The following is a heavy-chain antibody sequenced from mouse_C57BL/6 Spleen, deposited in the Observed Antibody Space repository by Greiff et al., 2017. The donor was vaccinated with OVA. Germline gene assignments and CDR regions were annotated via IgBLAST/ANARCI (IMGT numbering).Heavy chain of an antibody. Sequence: VKLQESGPELVKPGASVKISCKASGYAFSSSWMNWVKQRPGKGLEWIGRIYPGDGDTNYNGKFKGKATLTADKSSSTAYMQLSSLTSEDSAVYFCASGRNYYGSYYFDYWGQGTTLTVSS. V-gene: IGHV1-82*01. CDR1: GYAFSSSW. CDR2: IYPGDGDT. D-gene: IGHD1-1*01. J-gene: IGHJ2*01. CDR3: ASGRNYYGSYYFDY.